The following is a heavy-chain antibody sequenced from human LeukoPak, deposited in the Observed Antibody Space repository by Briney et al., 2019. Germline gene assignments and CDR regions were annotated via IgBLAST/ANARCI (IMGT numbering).Heavy chain of an antibody. CDR3: AKILNSTVTYYYYYYMDV. CDR2: RRYDGSNK. CDR1: GFTFSSYG. J-gene: IGHJ6*03. V-gene: IGHV3-30*02. Sequence: GGSLRLSXAASGFTFSSYGMHWVGQAPGKGLEWVAFRRYDGSNKYYADSVKGRFTISRDNSKNTLYLQMNSLRAEDTAVYYCAKILNSTVTYYYYYYMDVWGKGTTVTVSS. D-gene: IGHD4-11*01.